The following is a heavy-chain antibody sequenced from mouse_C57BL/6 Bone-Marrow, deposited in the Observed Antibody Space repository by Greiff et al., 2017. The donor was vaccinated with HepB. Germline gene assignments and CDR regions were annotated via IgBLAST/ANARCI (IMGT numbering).Heavy chain of an antibody. CDR2: INPNNGGT. V-gene: IGHV1-26*01. CDR3: AREELRLRGYAMDY. CDR1: GYTFTDYY. Sequence: VVEPGASVKISCKASGYTFTDYYMNWVKQSHGKSLEWIGDINPNNGGTSYNQKFKGKATLTVDKSSSTAYMELRSLTSEDSAVYYCAREELRLRGYAMDYWGQGTSVTVSS. D-gene: IGHD3-2*02. J-gene: IGHJ4*01.